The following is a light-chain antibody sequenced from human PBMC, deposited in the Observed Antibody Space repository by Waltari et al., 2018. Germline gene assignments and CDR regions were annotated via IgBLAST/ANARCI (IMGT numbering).Light chain of an antibody. CDR1: SSNIGAAFD. V-gene: IGLV1-40*01. CDR3: QSFDTTLSAVV. J-gene: IGLJ2*01. CDR2: VTT. Sequence: QSVLSQPPSVSGAPGQRLTIPCTGSSSNIGAAFDVHWYQHHPGVAPKLLIFVTTLRPSGVPARFSASKSGSSASLTISGLQPEDEADYYCQSFDTTLSAVVFGGGTKLTVL.